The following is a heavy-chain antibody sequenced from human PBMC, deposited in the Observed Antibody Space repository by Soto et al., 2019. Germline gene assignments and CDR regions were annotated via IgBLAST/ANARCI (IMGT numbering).Heavy chain of an antibody. CDR1: GHSISSSTYY. Sequence: ETLSLTCTVSGHSISSSTYYWGWLRQPPGRGLEWIGSVYYGENTYYNPSLKSRVTISVDTSKNLFSLNLSSVTAADTAMYYCARPQFSGTYHDPFKIWGPGTMVTVSS. J-gene: IGHJ3*02. CDR3: ARPQFSGTYHDPFKI. V-gene: IGHV4-39*02. D-gene: IGHD1-26*01. CDR2: VYYGENT.